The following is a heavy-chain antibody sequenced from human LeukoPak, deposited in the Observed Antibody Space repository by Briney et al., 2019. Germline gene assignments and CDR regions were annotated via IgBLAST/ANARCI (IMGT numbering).Heavy chain of an antibody. D-gene: IGHD4-23*01. J-gene: IGHJ3*02. CDR2: INTNTGNP. Sequence: GESLKISCKASGYTFTSYAMNWVRQAPGQGHEWMGWINTNTGNPTYAQGFTGRFVFSLDTSVSTAYLQISSLKAEDTAVYYCARDRWFDAFDIWGQGTMVTVSS. CDR3: ARDRWFDAFDI. V-gene: IGHV7-4-1*02. CDR1: GYTFTSYA.